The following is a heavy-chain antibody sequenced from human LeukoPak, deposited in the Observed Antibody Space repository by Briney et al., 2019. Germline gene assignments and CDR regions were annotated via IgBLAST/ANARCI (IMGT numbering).Heavy chain of an antibody. Sequence: ASVKVSCKASGYTFTGYYMHWVRQAPGQGLEWMGWINPHSGGTDHAQKFQGRVTMTRDTSISTAYMELSRLRSDDTAVYYCARGYSSGWYLRAFDIWGQGTMVTVSS. CDR2: INPHSGGT. D-gene: IGHD6-19*01. J-gene: IGHJ3*02. V-gene: IGHV1-2*02. CDR3: ARGYSSGWYLRAFDI. CDR1: GYTFTGYY.